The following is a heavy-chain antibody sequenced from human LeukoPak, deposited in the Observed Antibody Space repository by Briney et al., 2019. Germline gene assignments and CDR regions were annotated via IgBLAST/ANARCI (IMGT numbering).Heavy chain of an antibody. Sequence: PSEPLSLTCIVSGGSIDSYYWTWLRQPPGKGLEWIAYIFYSASTNYNPSLKSRANITVDTSKNQFSLNLRSVTAADMAVYYCARGRTSGGYPHFDSWGQGIQVTVSS. CDR3: ARGRTSGGYPHFDS. V-gene: IGHV4-59*01. D-gene: IGHD6-19*01. CDR2: IFYSAST. CDR1: GGSIDSYY. J-gene: IGHJ4*02.